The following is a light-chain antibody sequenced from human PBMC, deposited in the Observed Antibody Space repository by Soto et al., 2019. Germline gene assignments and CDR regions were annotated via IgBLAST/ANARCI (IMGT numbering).Light chain of an antibody. CDR1: ISDVGGYNY. CDR2: EVS. Sequence: QSALTQPASVSGSPGQSIAISCTGTISDVGGYNYVSWYQQHPGKVPKLLIHEVSNRPSGVSNRFSGSKSGNTASLTISGLQAEDEADYYCLSKTGTISYVFGTGTKVTVL. J-gene: IGLJ1*01. V-gene: IGLV2-14*03. CDR3: LSKTGTISYV.